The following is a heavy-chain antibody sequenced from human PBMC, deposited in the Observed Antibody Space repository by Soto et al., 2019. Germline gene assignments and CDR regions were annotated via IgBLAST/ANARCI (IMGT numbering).Heavy chain of an antibody. J-gene: IGHJ6*02. V-gene: IGHV3-30*18. CDR2: ISYDGSNK. Sequence: GGSLRLSCAASGFTFSSYGMHWVLQAPGKGLEWVAVISYDGSNKYYADSVKGRFTISRDNSKNTLYLQMNSLRAEDTTVYYCAKVFRFLERYYYGMYVCGQGTTVTVSS. CDR3: AKVFRFLERYYYGMYV. CDR1: GFTFSSYG. D-gene: IGHD3-3*01.